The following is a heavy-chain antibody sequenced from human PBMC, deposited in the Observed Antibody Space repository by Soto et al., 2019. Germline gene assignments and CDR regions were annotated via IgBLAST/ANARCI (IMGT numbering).Heavy chain of an antibody. CDR1: GGSISSGGYY. CDR2: IYYSGST. J-gene: IGHJ6*03. D-gene: IGHD3-3*01. Sequence: SETLSLTCTVSGGSISSGGYYWSWIRQHPGKGLEWIGYIYYSGSTYYNPSLKSRVTISVDTSKNQFSLKLSSVTAADTAVYYCARTYYDFWSGYSTSLYYYYYYMDVWGKGTTLTVSS. V-gene: IGHV4-31*03. CDR3: ARTYYDFWSGYSTSLYYYYYYMDV.